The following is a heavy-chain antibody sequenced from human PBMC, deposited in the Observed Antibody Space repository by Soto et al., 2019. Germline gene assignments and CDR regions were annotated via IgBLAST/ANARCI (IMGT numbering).Heavy chain of an antibody. D-gene: IGHD5-12*01. CDR2: MYYSGST. J-gene: IGHJ4*02. CDR1: GGSISSSSY. V-gene: IGHV4-39*01. Sequence: SETLSLTCPVSGGSISSSSYWGWIRQPPGKGLEWIGSMYYSGSTYYNPSLKSRVTISVDTSKNQFSLKLSSVTAADTAVYYCARLIVATVQGYFDYWGQGTLVTVSS. CDR3: ARLIVATVQGYFDY.